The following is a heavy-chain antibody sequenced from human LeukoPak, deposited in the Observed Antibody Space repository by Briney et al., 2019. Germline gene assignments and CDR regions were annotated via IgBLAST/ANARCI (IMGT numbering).Heavy chain of an antibody. Sequence: ASVKVSRKASGYTFTGYYIHWVRQAPGQGLEWMGWINPNSGGTNYAQKFQGRVTMTRDTSISTAYMELSRLRSDDTAVYYCARVTVVDAFDIWGQGTMVTVSS. CDR2: INPNSGGT. CDR1: GYTFTGYY. CDR3: ARVTVVDAFDI. D-gene: IGHD3-10*01. V-gene: IGHV1-2*02. J-gene: IGHJ3*02.